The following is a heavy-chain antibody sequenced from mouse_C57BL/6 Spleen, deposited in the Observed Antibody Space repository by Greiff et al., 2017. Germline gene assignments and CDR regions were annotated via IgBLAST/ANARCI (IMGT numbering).Heavy chain of an antibody. J-gene: IGHJ4*01. Sequence: EVKLVESGGGLVQPGGSLSLSCAASGFTFTDYYMSWVRQPPGKALEWLGFIRNKANGYTTEYSASVKGRFTISRANSQSILYLLLIALRAEDSAAYYCASLDYCGFYAMDDWGQGTSVTVSS. CDR3: ASLDYCGFYAMDD. V-gene: IGHV7-3*01. CDR1: GFTFTDYY. CDR2: IRNKANGYTT. D-gene: IGHD1-1*01.